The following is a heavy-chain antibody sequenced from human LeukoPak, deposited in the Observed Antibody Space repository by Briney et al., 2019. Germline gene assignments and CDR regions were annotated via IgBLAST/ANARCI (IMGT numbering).Heavy chain of an antibody. D-gene: IGHD3-22*01. CDR3: ARAVAYDSGPYYCFAC. CDR2: TRNKANSYTT. Sequence: GGSLRLSCAASGFTFSDHYMDWVRQAPGKGLEWVGRTRNKANSYTTEYAASVKDRFTISRDNSKNSLYPQMNSLKTEDTAVYYCARAVAYDSGPYYCFACWGQGTLVTVSS. J-gene: IGHJ4*02. CDR1: GFTFSDHY. V-gene: IGHV3-72*01.